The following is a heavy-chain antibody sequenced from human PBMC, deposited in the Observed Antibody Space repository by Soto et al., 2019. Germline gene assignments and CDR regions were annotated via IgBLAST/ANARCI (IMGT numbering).Heavy chain of an antibody. CDR3: ARVYYESRGPTKYRAFDF. V-gene: IGHV3-21*01. CDR2: IRGFSPYT. Sequence: PGGSLRLSCVASGFTFRTYTMNWVRQAPGKGLEWVSGIRGFSPYTFYAESVKGRFTISRDNAKNSLYLQMNSLRAEDTAVYYCARVYYESRGPTKYRAFDFWGQGTMVTVSS. CDR1: GFTFRTYT. D-gene: IGHD3-22*01. J-gene: IGHJ3*01.